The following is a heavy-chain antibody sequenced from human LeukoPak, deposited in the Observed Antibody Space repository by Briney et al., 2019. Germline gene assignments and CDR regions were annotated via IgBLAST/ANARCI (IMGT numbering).Heavy chain of an antibody. Sequence: PSETLSLTCTVSGGSISSYYWSWIRQPPGKGLEWIGYIYYSGSTNYNPSLKSRVAISVDTSKRQFSLKMSSVTAADTAVYYCARRSVDTNQFDYWGPGTLVTVSS. CDR1: GGSISSYY. CDR3: ARRSVDTNQFDY. V-gene: IGHV4-59*08. CDR2: IYYSGST. D-gene: IGHD1-14*01. J-gene: IGHJ4*02.